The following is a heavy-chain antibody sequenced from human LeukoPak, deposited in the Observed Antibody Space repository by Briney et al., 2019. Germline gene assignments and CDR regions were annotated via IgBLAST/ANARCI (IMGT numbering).Heavy chain of an antibody. Sequence: ASVKVSCKASGYTFTCYYIHWVRQAPGQGLERMGWINTKSGDTKYAQKFQGRVTMTRDTSISTAYMELSRLRSDDTAIYYCANNWAGDSGYWGQGTLVTVSS. V-gene: IGHV1-2*02. CDR2: INTKSGDT. CDR3: ANNWAGDSGY. J-gene: IGHJ4*02. CDR1: GYTFTCYY. D-gene: IGHD4-17*01.